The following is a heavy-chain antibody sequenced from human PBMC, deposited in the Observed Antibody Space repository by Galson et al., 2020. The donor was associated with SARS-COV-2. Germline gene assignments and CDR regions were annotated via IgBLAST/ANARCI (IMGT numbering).Heavy chain of an antibody. D-gene: IGHD1-26*01. V-gene: IGHV3-30*04. CDR3: ARERSGGYYGALM. CDR1: GFTFRSYA. Sequence: GESLKISCAASGFTFRSYAMHWVRQAPGKGLEWVAVISYDGSNKYYADPVKGRFTISRDNSKNTLYLQMNSLRAEDTAVYYCARERSGGYYGALMWGQGTLVTVSS. J-gene: IGHJ4*02. CDR2: ISYDGSNK.